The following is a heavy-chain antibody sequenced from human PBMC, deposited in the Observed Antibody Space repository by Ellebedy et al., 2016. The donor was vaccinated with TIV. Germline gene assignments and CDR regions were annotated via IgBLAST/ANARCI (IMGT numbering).Heavy chain of an antibody. J-gene: IGHJ4*02. CDR1: GYSFTSYW. V-gene: IGHV5-10-1*01. CDR3: ARHPWNSPRLDY. D-gene: IGHD1-7*01. CDR2: IDPSDSYT. Sequence: GESLKISCKGSGYSFTSYWISWVRQMPGKGLEWMGRIDPSDSYTNYSPSFQGHVTISADKSISTAYLQWSSLKASDTAMYYCARHPWNSPRLDYWGQGTLVTVSS.